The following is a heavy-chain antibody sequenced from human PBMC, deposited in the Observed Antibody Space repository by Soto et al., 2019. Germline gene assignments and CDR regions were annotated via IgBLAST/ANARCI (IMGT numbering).Heavy chain of an antibody. J-gene: IGHJ4*02. CDR3: AQTTGWPGFDY. CDR1: GASIRNFY. Sequence: QVHLQESGPGLVKPSETMSLTCTASGASIRNFYWNWVRQFPGKGLEWIGHIYNGERTNYNPSLKSRVTRSVDASKHQFSLKLRTVTVADTSVYYCAQTTGWPGFDYWGQGTLVAVSS. D-gene: IGHD6-19*01. V-gene: IGHV4-59*01. CDR2: IYNGERT.